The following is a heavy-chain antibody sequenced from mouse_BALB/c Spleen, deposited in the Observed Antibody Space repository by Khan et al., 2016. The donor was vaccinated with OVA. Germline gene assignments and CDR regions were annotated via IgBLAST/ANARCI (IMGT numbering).Heavy chain of an antibody. CDR3: ARGNYYGSNSWFAY. D-gene: IGHD1-1*01. CDR1: GYSFTDYT. J-gene: IGHJ3*01. CDR2: INPYNGFT. V-gene: IGHV1-26*01. Sequence: EVQLQQSGPELVKPGASMKISCKASGYSFTDYTMNWVKQSHGKNLEWIGIINPYNGFTTYNQKFKGKATLTVDKSSSTAYMELLSLTSEDSAVYYCARGNYYGSNSWFAYWGQGTLVTVSA.